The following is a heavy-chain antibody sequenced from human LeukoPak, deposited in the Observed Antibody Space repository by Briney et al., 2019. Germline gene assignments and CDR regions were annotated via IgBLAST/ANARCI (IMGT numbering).Heavy chain of an antibody. CDR2: ISSSSSYI. V-gene: IGHV3-21*01. CDR1: GFTFSSYS. J-gene: IGHJ4*02. Sequence: PGGSLRLSCAASGFTFSSYSMNWVRQAPGKGLERVSSISSSSSYIYYADSVKGRYTISRDNAKNSLYLQMNSLRAEDTAVYYCARDKYYYDSRMDYWGQGTLVTVSS. CDR3: ARDKYYYDSRMDY. D-gene: IGHD3-22*01.